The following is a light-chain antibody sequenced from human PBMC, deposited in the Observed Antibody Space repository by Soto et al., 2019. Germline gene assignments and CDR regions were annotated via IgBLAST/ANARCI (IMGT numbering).Light chain of an antibody. CDR3: EQYYDWPIT. V-gene: IGKV3-11*01. CDR1: QSVSSY. J-gene: IGKJ5*01. CDR2: DAS. Sequence: EIVLTQSPATLSLSPGERATLSCRASQSVSSYLAWYQQKPGQAPRLLIYDASNRATGIPARFSGSGSGTDFTLTISSLQSEDFAVYYCEQYYDWPITFGQGTRLEI.